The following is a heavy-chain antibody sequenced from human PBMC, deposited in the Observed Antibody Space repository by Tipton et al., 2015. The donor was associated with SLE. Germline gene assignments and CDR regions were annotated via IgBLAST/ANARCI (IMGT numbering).Heavy chain of an antibody. Sequence: QSGPEVKKPGASVKVSCKASGYSFTGYYMHWVRQAPGQGLEYMGRINPNNGGTKYPQKFQGRVTMTSDTSISTAYMELSRLTSDDTAVYYCARRIQASDDGMDVWGQGTTVTVSS. V-gene: IGHV1-2*06. CDR3: ARRIQASDDGMDV. CDR1: GYSFTGYY. CDR2: INPNNGGT. D-gene: IGHD5-18*01. J-gene: IGHJ6*02.